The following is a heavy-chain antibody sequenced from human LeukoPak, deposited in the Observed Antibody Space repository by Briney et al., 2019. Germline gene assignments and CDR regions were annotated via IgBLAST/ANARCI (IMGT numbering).Heavy chain of an antibody. V-gene: IGHV3-9*01. CDR3: AKGGDILTGFHPQTLEN. J-gene: IGHJ4*02. CDR2: ISWNSGSI. D-gene: IGHD3-9*01. Sequence: PGRSLRLSCAASGFTFDDYAMHWVRQAPGKGLEWVSGISWNSGSIGYADSVKGRFTISRDNAKNSLYLQMNSLRAEDTALYYCAKGGDILTGFHPQTLENWGQGTLVTVSS. CDR1: GFTFDDYA.